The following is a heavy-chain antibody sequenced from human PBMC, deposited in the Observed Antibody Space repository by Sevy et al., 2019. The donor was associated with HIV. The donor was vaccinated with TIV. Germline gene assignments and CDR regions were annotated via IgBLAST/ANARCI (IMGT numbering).Heavy chain of an antibody. CDR1: GFTFSTYG. CDR3: AKDRDIVIVLGATALRQ. CDR2: ISYDGRHK. D-gene: IGHD2-15*01. V-gene: IGHV3-30*18. Sequence: GGSLRLSCAASGFTFSTYGMHWVRQAPGKGLEWVAVISYDGRHKYYADSVKGRFTIFRDNSKNTLDLQMNSLRAEDTAVYYCAKDRDIVIVLGATALRQWGQGTLVTVSS. J-gene: IGHJ1*01.